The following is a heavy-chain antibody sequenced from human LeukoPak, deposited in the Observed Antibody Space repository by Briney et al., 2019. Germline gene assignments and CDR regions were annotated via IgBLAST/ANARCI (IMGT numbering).Heavy chain of an antibody. Sequence: GGSLRLSCAASGFPFSSYWMHWVRQAPGKGLVWVSRIKSDGSTTTYADSVKGRFTISRDNAKNTLYLQMNSLRAEDTAVYYCARGGKGYYGSGSYQDYWGQGTLVTVSS. CDR1: GFPFSSYW. CDR3: ARGGKGYYGSGSYQDY. J-gene: IGHJ4*02. V-gene: IGHV3-74*01. D-gene: IGHD3-10*01. CDR2: IKSDGSTT.